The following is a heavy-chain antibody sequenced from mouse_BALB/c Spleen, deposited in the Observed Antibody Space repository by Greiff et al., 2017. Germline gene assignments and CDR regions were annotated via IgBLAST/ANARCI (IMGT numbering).Heavy chain of an antibody. CDR3: ARDVGSSYGFAY. V-gene: IGHV2-6-7*01. D-gene: IGHD1-1*01. J-gene: IGHJ3*01. CDR2: IWGDGST. CDR1: GFSLTGFG. Sequence: VQRQESGPGLVAPSQSLSITCTVSGFSLTGFGVNWVRQPPGKGLEWLGMIWGDGSTDYNSALKSRLSISKDNSKSQVFLKMNSLQTDDTARYYCARDVGSSYGFAYWGQGTLVTVSA.